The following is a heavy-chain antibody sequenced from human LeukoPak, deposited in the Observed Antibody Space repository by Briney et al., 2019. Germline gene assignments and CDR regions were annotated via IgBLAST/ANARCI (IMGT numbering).Heavy chain of an antibody. CDR2: IKQDGSEK. Sequence: GGTLRLSCAASGFTFSSYWMSWVRQAPGKGLEWVANIKQDGSEKYYVDSVKGRFTISRDNAKNSLYLQMNSLRAEDTAVYYCARVIPSTYYDFWSGYEMPGYFDYWGQGTLVTVSS. V-gene: IGHV3-7*01. CDR3: ARVIPSTYYDFWSGYEMPGYFDY. D-gene: IGHD3-3*01. CDR1: GFTFSSYW. J-gene: IGHJ4*02.